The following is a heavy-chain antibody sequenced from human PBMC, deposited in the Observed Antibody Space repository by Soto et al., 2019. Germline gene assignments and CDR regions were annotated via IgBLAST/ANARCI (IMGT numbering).Heavy chain of an antibody. V-gene: IGHV1-69*02. Sequence: QVQLVQSGAEVKKPGSSVKVSYKASGGTFTDYTITWVRQAPGQGLEWMGRIIPVLDLSNYAQKFQGRVTITADKSTTTPYMELSGLTSEDTAVYYCAKKLGPSAFDLWGRGTLVTVSS. D-gene: IGHD1-26*01. CDR3: AKKLGPSAFDL. CDR1: GGTFTDYT. J-gene: IGHJ2*01. CDR2: IIPVLDLS.